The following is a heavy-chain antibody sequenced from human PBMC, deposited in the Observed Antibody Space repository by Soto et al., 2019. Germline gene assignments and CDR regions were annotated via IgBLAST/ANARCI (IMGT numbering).Heavy chain of an antibody. CDR1: GGSFSGYY. J-gene: IGHJ6*02. Sequence: EPLSLTCAVYGGSFSGYYWSWIRQPPGKGLEWIGEINHSGSTNYNPSLKSRVTISVDTSKNQFSLKLSSVTAADTAVYYCARYGGSIAAAGTRRVPRTFYGMDVWGQGTTVTVSS. CDR2: INHSGST. D-gene: IGHD6-13*01. V-gene: IGHV4-34*01. CDR3: ARYGGSIAAAGTRRVPRTFYGMDV.